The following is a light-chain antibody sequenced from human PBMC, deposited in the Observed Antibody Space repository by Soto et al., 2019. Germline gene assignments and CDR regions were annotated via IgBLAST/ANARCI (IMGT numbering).Light chain of an antibody. J-gene: IGKJ3*01. V-gene: IGKV3-20*01. CDR2: GAS. Sequence: EIVLTQSPGTLSLSPGERATLSCRASQSVSSSYLAWYQQKPGQAPRLLIYGASSRATGIPDRFSGSGSGTXFTLTISRLEPEDFAVYYCQQYGSSPLFTFG. CDR1: QSVSSSY. CDR3: QQYGSSPLFT.